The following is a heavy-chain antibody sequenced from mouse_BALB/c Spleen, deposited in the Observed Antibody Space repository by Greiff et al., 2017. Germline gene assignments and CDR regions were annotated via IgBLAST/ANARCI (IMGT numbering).Heavy chain of an antibody. D-gene: IGHD2-14*01. V-gene: IGHV14-1*02. CDR3: ARRYDGAKFAY. Sequence: EVQLQQSGAELVRPGALVKLSCKASGFNIKDYYMHWVKQRPEQGLEWIGWIDPENGNTIYDPKFQGKASITADTSSNTAYLQLSSLTSEDTAVYYCARRYDGAKFAYWGQGTLVTVSA. CDR1: GFNIKDYY. CDR2: IDPENGNT. J-gene: IGHJ3*01.